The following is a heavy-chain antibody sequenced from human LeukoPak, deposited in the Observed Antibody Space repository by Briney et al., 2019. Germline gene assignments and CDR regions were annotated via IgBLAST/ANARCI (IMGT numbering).Heavy chain of an antibody. D-gene: IGHD3-10*01. J-gene: IGHJ4*02. CDR3: ARDLTDGSGSA. Sequence: SETLSLTCTVSGGSISSSSYYWGWIRQPPGKGLEWIGEINHSGSTNYNPSLKSRVTISVDTSKNQFSLKLSSVTAADTAVYYCARDLTDGSGSAWGQGTLVTVS. V-gene: IGHV4-39*07. CDR1: GGSISSSSYY. CDR2: INHSGST.